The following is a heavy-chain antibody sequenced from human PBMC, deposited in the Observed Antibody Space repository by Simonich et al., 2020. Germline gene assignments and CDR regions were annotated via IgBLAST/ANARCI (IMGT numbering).Heavy chain of an antibody. J-gene: IGHJ3*02. V-gene: IGHV3-21*01. D-gene: IGHD3-16*01. CDR1: GFTFSSYS. CDR3: AREQARGGAFDI. CDR2: ISSSSSYI. Sequence: EVQLVESGGGLVKPGGSLRLSCAASGFTFSSYSMNWVRQAPGKGLEWVSYISSSSSYIYYADSVKGRFTISRDNAKNSLYLQMNSLRAEDTAVYYCAREQARGGAFDIWGQGTMVTVSS.